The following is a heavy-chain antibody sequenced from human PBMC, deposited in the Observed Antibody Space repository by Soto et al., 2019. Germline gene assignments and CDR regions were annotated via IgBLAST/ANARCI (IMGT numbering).Heavy chain of an antibody. D-gene: IGHD3-10*01. CDR2: INWNGGST. J-gene: IGHJ3*02. Sequence: GESLKISCAASGFTFDDYGMSWVRQAPGKGLEWVSGINWNGGSTGYADSVKGRFTISRDNAKNSLYLQMNSLRAEDTALYYCARHRGFKWAPDAFDIWGQGTMVTVSS. V-gene: IGHV3-20*04. CDR3: ARHRGFKWAPDAFDI. CDR1: GFTFDDYG.